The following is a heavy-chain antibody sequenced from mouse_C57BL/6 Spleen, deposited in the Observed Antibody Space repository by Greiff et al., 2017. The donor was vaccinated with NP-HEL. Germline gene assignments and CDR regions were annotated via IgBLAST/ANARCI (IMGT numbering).Heavy chain of an antibody. D-gene: IGHD2-14*01. J-gene: IGHJ1*03. CDR1: GYTFTSYW. CDR3: ARIGGYPWDFDV. Sequence: QVQLKQPGAELVKPGASVTLSCKASGYTFTSYWMHWVKQRPGQGLEWIGMIHPNSGSTTYNEKFKSKATLTVDKSSSTAYMQLSSLTSEDSAVYYCARIGGYPWDFDVWGTGTTVTVSS. V-gene: IGHV1-64*01. CDR2: IHPNSGST.